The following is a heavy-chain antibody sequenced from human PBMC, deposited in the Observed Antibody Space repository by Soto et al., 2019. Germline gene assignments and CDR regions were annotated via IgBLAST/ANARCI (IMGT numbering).Heavy chain of an antibody. CDR1: GGSISSGGYY. CDR2: IYYSGST. CDR3: ARALCTSSCVDP. Sequence: SETLSLTCTVSGGSISSGGYYWSWIRQHPGKGLEGIGYIYYSGSTYYNPSLKSRVTISVDTSKNQFSLKLSSVTAADTAVYYCARALCTSSCVDPWGQGTLVTVSS. V-gene: IGHV4-31*03. D-gene: IGHD6-13*01. J-gene: IGHJ5*02.